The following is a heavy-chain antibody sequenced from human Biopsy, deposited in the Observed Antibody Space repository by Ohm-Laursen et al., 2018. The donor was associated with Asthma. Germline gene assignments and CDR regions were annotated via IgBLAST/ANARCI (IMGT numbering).Heavy chain of an antibody. J-gene: IGHJ6*02. D-gene: IGHD2-8*01. V-gene: IGHV4-34*01. Sequence: SDTLSLTCALNRGPFRGYVWAWIRQPPGKGLEWIGEIPQGGATTVNPSLKSRVTISMDPSKSQLYLSLRSLTAADTAVYYCASGPQWSGLDIWSQGTTVTVSS. CDR3: ASGPQWSGLDI. CDR1: RGPFRGYV. CDR2: IPQGGAT.